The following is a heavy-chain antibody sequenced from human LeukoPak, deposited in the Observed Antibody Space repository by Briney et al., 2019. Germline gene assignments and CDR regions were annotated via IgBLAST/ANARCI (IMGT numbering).Heavy chain of an antibody. Sequence: GGSLRLSCAASGFTFSSYAMSWVRQAPGKGLEWVSAISGSGGNTYYTGSVKGRFTISRDNSRNTLYLQMNSLRVEDTAVYYCAKDLGMGGGSCFHHWGQGILVTVSS. CDR3: AKDLGMGGGSCFHH. D-gene: IGHD2-15*01. CDR2: ISGSGGNT. J-gene: IGHJ5*02. CDR1: GFTFSSYA. V-gene: IGHV3-23*01.